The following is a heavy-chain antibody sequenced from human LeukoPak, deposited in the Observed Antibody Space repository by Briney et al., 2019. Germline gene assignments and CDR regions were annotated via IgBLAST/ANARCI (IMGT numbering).Heavy chain of an antibody. V-gene: IGHV3-73*01. CDR2: IRSKANSYAT. D-gene: IGHD4-17*01. CDR1: GFTFSGSA. J-gene: IGHJ3*02. CDR3: TSLYGDYLNDAFDI. Sequence: GGSLRLSCAASGFTFSGSAMHWVRQASGKGLEWVGRIRSKANSYATAYAASVKGRFTISRDDSKNTAYLQMDSLKTEDTAVYYCTSLYGDYLNDAFDIWGQGTMVTVSS.